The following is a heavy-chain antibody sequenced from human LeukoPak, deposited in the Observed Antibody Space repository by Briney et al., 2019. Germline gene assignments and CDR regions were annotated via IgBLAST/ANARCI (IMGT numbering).Heavy chain of an antibody. CDR2: IYPGDSDT. D-gene: IGHD1-7*01. J-gene: IGHJ4*02. Sequence: GESLKISCEASGYSFTSYWIGWVRQMPGKGLEWMGIIYPGDSDTRYSSSFQGQVTISADKSISTAYLQWSSLKASDTAMYYCARYRPGTTRGFDYWGQGTLVTVSS. CDR3: ARYRPGTTRGFDY. V-gene: IGHV5-51*01. CDR1: GYSFTSYW.